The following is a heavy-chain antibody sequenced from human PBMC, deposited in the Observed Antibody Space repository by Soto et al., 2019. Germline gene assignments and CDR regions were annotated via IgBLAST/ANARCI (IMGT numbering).Heavy chain of an antibody. V-gene: IGHV1-69*12. D-gene: IGHD2-2*01. J-gene: IGHJ6*02. CDR1: GGTFSSYA. Sequence: QVQLVQSGAAVKKPGSSVKVSCKASGGTFSSYAISWVRQAPGQGLEWMGGIILIFGTVNYAQKFQGRVTISADESTSAACMERTCLSSDESALSYCARPVPAASYYYVLDVWGQGTTVTVSS. CDR2: IILIFGTV. CDR3: ARPVPAASYYYVLDV.